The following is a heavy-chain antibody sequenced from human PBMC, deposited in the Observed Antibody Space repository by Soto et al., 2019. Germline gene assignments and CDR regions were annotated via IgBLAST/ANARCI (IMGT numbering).Heavy chain of an antibody. CDR2: ISGTSDAA. CDR1: GFPFSTSA. CDR3: GKYSGSYPVYNGMNL. Sequence: EVQLLESGGGLVRPGGSLRLSCAASGFPFSTSAMNWVRQAPGKGREWVSIISGTSDAAHYAESVKGRFTSSRDNSKNTLYLQMNSLRAEDTAVYYCGKYSGSYPVYNGMNLWGQGTTVTVSS. V-gene: IGHV3-23*01. D-gene: IGHD1-26*01. J-gene: IGHJ6*02.